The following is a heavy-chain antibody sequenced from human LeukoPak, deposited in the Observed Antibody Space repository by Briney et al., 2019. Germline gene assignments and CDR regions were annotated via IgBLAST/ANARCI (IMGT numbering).Heavy chain of an antibody. CDR1: GFTFSSYW. Sequence: GGSLRLSCAASGFTFSSYWMSWVRQAPGKGLEWVANIKQGGSEKYYVHSVKGRFTISRDNAKNSLYLQMNSLRAEDTAVYYCARDRRGRYDILTGYSGFDYWGQGTLVTVSS. CDR2: IKQGGSEK. D-gene: IGHD3-9*01. J-gene: IGHJ4*02. V-gene: IGHV3-7*01. CDR3: ARDRRGRYDILTGYSGFDY.